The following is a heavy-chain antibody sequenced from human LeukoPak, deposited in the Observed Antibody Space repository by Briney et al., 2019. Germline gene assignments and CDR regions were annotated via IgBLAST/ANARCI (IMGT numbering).Heavy chain of an antibody. CDR1: GDTFSSYG. CDR3: ARGRQQLVQQFDY. Sequence: GSSVKVSCKTSGDTFSSYGISWVRQAPGQGLEWMGGIIPIFGTANYAQKFQGRVTITADESTSTAYMELSSLRSEDTAVYHCARGRQQLVQQFDYWGQGTLVTVSS. D-gene: IGHD6-13*01. J-gene: IGHJ4*02. V-gene: IGHV1-69*01. CDR2: IIPIFGTA.